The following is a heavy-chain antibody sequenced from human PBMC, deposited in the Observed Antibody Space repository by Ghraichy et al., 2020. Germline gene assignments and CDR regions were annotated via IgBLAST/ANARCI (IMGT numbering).Heavy chain of an antibody. CDR2: IYYSGST. V-gene: IGHV4-59*01. CDR1: GGSISSYY. J-gene: IGHJ5*02. D-gene: IGHD6-13*01. Sequence: SQTLSLTCTVSGGSISSYYWSWIRQPPGKGLEWIGYIYYSGSTNYNPSRKSRVTISVDTSKNQFSLKLSSVTAADTAVYYCARFVIAAAGNWFDPWGQGTLVTVSS. CDR3: ARFVIAAAGNWFDP.